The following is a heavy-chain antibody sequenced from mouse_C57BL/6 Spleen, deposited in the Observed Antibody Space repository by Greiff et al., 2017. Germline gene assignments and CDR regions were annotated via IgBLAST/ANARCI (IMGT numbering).Heavy chain of an antibody. CDR3: SREVCYYDYPFGD. CDR1: GYAFTTFL. CDR2: IYPGSGGT. J-gene: IGHJ3*01. V-gene: IGHV1-54*01. D-gene: IGHD2-4*01. Sequence: QVQLQPSGAEPVRPGTSVKVSRQASGYAFTTFLIEWVKQRPGQGREWIGVIYPGSGGTYYNEKFKGKATLTADTSSSPAYMQRRSLTSEDSAVYFCSREVCYYDYPFGDWGQGTLGTVS.